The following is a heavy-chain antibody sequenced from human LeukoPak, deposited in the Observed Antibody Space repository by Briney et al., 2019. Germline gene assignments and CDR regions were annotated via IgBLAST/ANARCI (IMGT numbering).Heavy chain of an antibody. Sequence: PGGSLRLSCAASGFTFSSYWMHWVRQAPGKGLMWVSRINSDASSILYADSVKGRFIISRDKAKNTLYLQMKSQRAEDMAVFYFAILGPPIYWGQGTLVTVSS. CDR1: GFTFSSYW. CDR3: AILGPPIY. D-gene: IGHD3-16*01. J-gene: IGHJ4*02. CDR2: INSDASSI. V-gene: IGHV3-74*01.